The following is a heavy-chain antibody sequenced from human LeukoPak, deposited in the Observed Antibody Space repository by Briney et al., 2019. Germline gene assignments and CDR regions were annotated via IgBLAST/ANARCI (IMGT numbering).Heavy chain of an antibody. Sequence: GGSLRLSCAASGFTFSSYSMNWVRQAPGKGLEWVSSISSSSSYIYYADSVKGRFTISRDNAKNSLYLQMNSLRAEDTAVNYCARGIVGATSFLDYWGQGTLVTVSS. D-gene: IGHD1-26*01. J-gene: IGHJ4*02. CDR1: GFTFSSYS. CDR3: ARGIVGATSFLDY. V-gene: IGHV3-21*01. CDR2: ISSSSSYI.